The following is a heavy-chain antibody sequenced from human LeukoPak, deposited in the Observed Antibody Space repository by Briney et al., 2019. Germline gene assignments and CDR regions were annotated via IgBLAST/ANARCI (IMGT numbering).Heavy chain of an antibody. J-gene: IGHJ5*02. CDR1: GGSISSGGYY. CDR2: IYHSGST. Sequence: SQTLSLTCTVSGGSISSGGYYWSWLRQPPGKGLEWIGYIYHSGSTYYNPSLKSRVTISVDRSKNQFSLKLSSVTAADTAVYYCAREDFLVGGWFDPWGQGTLVTVSS. CDR3: AREDFLVGGWFDP. V-gene: IGHV4-30-2*01. D-gene: IGHD3-3*01.